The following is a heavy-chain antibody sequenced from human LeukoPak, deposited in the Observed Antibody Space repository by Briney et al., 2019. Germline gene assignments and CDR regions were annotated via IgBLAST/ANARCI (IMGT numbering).Heavy chain of an antibody. D-gene: IGHD4-17*01. Sequence: GGSLRLSCAASGFTFSSYWMTWVRQAPGKGLEWVANIKPDEGEIYYVDSVKGRFTIFRDNARNSLHLQVNSLRAEDTAVYYCAKERLRGLDYWGQGTLVTVSS. CDR1: GFTFSSYW. CDR2: IKPDEGEI. J-gene: IGHJ4*02. CDR3: AKERLRGLDY. V-gene: IGHV3-7*04.